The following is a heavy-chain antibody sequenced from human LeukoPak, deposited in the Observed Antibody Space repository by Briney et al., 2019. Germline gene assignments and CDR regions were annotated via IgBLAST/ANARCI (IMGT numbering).Heavy chain of an antibody. J-gene: IGHJ6*03. CDR3: ARARDGYNPLSFYYYYYMDV. V-gene: IGHV4-59*01. Sequence: SETLSLTCTVSGGSISSYYWSWIRQPPGKGLEWIGYIYYSGSTNYNPSLKSRVTISVDTSKNQLSLKLSSVTAADTAVYYCARARDGYNPLSFYYYYYMDVWGKGTTVTVSS. CDR1: GGSISSYY. CDR2: IYYSGST. D-gene: IGHD5-24*01.